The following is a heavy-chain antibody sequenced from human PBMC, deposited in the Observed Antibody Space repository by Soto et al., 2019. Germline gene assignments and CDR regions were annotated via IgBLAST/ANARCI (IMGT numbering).Heavy chain of an antibody. J-gene: IGHJ4*02. CDR1: GFTFSSYA. D-gene: IGHD3-10*01. V-gene: IGHV3-23*01. Sequence: GGSLRLSCAASGFTFSSYAMSWVRQAPGKGLEWVSAISGSGGSTYYADSVKGRFTISRDNSKNTLFLQMNSLRAEDTAVYYCAKALWDAWALFDYWGQGTLVTVSS. CDR2: ISGSGGST. CDR3: AKALWDAWALFDY.